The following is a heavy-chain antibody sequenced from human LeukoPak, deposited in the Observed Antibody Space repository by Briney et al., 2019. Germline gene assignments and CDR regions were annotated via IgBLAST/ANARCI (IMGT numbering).Heavy chain of an antibody. CDR3: ARGWSDYSHFDY. CDR2: IYTSGST. V-gene: IGHV4-4*07. J-gene: IGHJ4*02. Sequence: SETLSLTCTVSGASISSYYWSWIRQPAGRGLEWIGRIYTSGSTNYNPSLKSRVTMSVDTSKNQFSLKVSPVTAADTAVYYCARGWSDYSHFDYWGQGTLVTVSS. D-gene: IGHD3-3*01. CDR1: GASISSYY.